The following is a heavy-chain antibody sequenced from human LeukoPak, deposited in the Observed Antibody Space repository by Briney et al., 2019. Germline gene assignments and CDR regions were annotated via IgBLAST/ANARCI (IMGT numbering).Heavy chain of an antibody. CDR2: IKSKTDGGTT. CDR3: TTDLQAEDIVVVPADY. V-gene: IGHV3-15*01. J-gene: IGHJ4*02. D-gene: IGHD2-2*01. CDR1: GFTFSNAW. Sequence: GGSLRLSRAASGFTFSNAWMSWVRQAPGKGLEWVGRIKSKTDGGTTDYAAPVKGRFTILRDDSKNTLYLQMNSLKTEDTAVYYCTTDLQAEDIVVVPADYWGQGTLVTVSS.